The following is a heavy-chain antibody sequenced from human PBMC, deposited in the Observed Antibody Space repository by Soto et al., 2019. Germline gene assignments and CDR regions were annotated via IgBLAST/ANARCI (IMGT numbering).Heavy chain of an antibody. CDR1: GGSSSGYY. Sequence: SETLSLTCAVYGGSSSGYYWSWIRQPPGKGLEWIGEINHSGSTNYNPSLKSRVTISVDTSKNQFSLKLSSVTAADTAVYYCARGDCSGGSCYPGLIYMDVWGKGTTVTVSS. V-gene: IGHV4-34*01. CDR3: ARGDCSGGSCYPGLIYMDV. D-gene: IGHD2-15*01. CDR2: INHSGST. J-gene: IGHJ6*03.